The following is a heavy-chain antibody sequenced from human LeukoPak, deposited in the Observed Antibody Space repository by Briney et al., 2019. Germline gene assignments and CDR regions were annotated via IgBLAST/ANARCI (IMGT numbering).Heavy chain of an antibody. CDR3: AKGGPKGYYYGMDV. Sequence: GGSLRLSCAASGFTFTSYAMGWVRQAPGKGLEWVSAISGSGGSTYYADSVKGRFTISRDNSKNTLYLQMNSLRAEDTAVYYCAKGGPKGYYYGMDVWGQGTTVTVSS. CDR2: ISGSGGST. V-gene: IGHV3-23*01. CDR1: GFTFTSYA. J-gene: IGHJ6*02.